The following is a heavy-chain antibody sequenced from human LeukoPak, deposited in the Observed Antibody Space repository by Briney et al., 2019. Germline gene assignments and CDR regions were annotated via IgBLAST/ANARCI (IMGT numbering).Heavy chain of an antibody. J-gene: IGHJ6*03. D-gene: IGHD1-26*01. CDR3: ARDGDSGSYWDYYMDV. CDR1: GYTFTSYG. Sequence: GASVKVSCKASGYTFTSYGISWVRQAPGQGLEWMGWISAYNGNTNYAQKLQGRVTMTTDTSTSTAYMELRSLRSDDTAVYYCARDGDSGSYWDYYMDVWGNGTTVTVSS. V-gene: IGHV1-18*01. CDR2: ISAYNGNT.